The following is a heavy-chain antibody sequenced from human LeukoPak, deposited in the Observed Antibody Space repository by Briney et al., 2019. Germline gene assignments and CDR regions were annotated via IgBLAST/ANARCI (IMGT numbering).Heavy chain of an antibody. V-gene: IGHV4-34*01. CDR2: INHSGST. J-gene: IGHJ3*02. D-gene: IGHD3-22*01. CDR1: GGSFSGYY. CDR3: ARVSWRYYYDSSGYYLVPI. Sequence: SETLSLTCAVYGGSFSGYYWSWIRQPPGKGLEWIGEINHSGSTNYNPSLKSRVTISVDTSKNQFSLKLSSVTAADTAVYYCARVSWRYYYDSSGYYLVPIWGQGTMVTVSS.